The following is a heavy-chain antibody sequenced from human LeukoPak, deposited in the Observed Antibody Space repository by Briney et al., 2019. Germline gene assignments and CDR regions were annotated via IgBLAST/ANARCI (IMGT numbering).Heavy chain of an antibody. D-gene: IGHD3-10*01. V-gene: IGHV3-21*01. CDR2: ISSSSSYI. CDR1: GFTFSSYS. J-gene: IGHJ4*02. Sequence: PGGSLRLSCAASGFTFSSYSMNWVRQAPGKGLEWVSSISSSSSYIYYADSVKGRFTISRDNAKNSLYLQMNSLRAEDTAVYYCARDFYGSGSYRSHFDYWGQGTLVTVSS. CDR3: ARDFYGSGSYRSHFDY.